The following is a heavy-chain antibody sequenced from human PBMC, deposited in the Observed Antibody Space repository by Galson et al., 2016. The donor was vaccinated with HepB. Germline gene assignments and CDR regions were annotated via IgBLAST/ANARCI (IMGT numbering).Heavy chain of an antibody. D-gene: IGHD3-3*01. V-gene: IGHV5-51*01. Sequence: QSGAEVKTSGESLKISCRGSGYTFDSYWIGWVRQMPGKGLEWMGIIYPGDFDTRYSPSFQGQVTISVDKSISTAYLQWSGLTASDTAMYYCARSLTGSYDVWGAIYNYYAMDVWGQGTAVIVS. J-gene: IGHJ6*02. CDR2: IYPGDFDT. CDR1: GYTFDSYW. CDR3: ARSLTGSYDVWGAIYNYYAMDV.